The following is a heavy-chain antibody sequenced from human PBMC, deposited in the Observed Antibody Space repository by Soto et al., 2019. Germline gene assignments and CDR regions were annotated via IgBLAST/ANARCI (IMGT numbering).Heavy chain of an antibody. V-gene: IGHV1-8*01. Sequence: ASVKVSCKASGYTFTSYDINWGRQATGQGLEWMGWMNPNSGNTGYAQKFQGRVTMTSNTSISTAYMELSSLRSEDTAVYYCASGQPADLYDFWSGYYTDYYYYGMDVWGQGTTVTVSS. J-gene: IGHJ6*02. CDR2: MNPNSGNT. CDR1: GYTFTSYD. D-gene: IGHD3-3*01. CDR3: ASGQPADLYDFWSGYYTDYYYYGMDV.